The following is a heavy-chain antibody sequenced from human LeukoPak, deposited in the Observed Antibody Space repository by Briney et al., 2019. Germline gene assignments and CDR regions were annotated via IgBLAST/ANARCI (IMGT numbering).Heavy chain of an antibody. Sequence: GGSLRLSCAASGFTFSSYDMHWVRQATGKGLEWVSAIGTAGDTYYPGSVKGRFTISRENAKNSLYLQMNSLRAGDTAVYYCARAPRRHYDSSGYYPLDYWGQGTLVTVSS. CDR3: ARAPRRHYDSSGYYPLDY. CDR1: GFTFSSYD. D-gene: IGHD3-22*01. V-gene: IGHV3-13*01. CDR2: IGTAGDT. J-gene: IGHJ4*02.